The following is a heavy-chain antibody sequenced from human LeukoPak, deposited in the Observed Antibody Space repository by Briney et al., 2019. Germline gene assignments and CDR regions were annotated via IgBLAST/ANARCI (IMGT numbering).Heavy chain of an antibody. V-gene: IGHV4-34*01. J-gene: IGHJ4*02. CDR2: IYDSGST. Sequence: SETLSLTCAVSGGSVSGHYWDWIRQPPGKGLEWIGEIYDSGSTNYNPSIKSRVTISVDKSKNQFSLKLSSVTAAVTAVYYCAVRRPAAGIDYWGQGTLVTVSS. CDR1: GGSVSGHY. D-gene: IGHD6-13*01. CDR3: AVRRPAAGIDY.